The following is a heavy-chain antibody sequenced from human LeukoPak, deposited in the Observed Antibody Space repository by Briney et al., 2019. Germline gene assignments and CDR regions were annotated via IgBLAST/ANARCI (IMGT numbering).Heavy chain of an antibody. CDR2: ISGSGGST. CDR3: AKHFGSGTYYNFLDY. Sequence: GGSLRLSCAASGFTFSSYAMSWVRRAPGKGLEWVSAISGSGGSTYYADSVKGRFTISRDNSKNTLYLHVNSLRAEDTAVYYCAKHFGSGTYYNFLDYWGQGTLVTVSS. J-gene: IGHJ4*02. CDR1: GFTFSSYA. V-gene: IGHV3-23*01. D-gene: IGHD3-10*01.